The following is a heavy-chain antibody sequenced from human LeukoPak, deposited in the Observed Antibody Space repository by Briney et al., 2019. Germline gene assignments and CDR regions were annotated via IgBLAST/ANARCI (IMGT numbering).Heavy chain of an antibody. CDR1: GFTLSSYA. J-gene: IGHJ4*02. CDR2: ISGSGGST. V-gene: IGHV3-23*01. D-gene: IGHD3-22*01. CDR3: ATTVVVMVFDY. Sequence: GGSLRLSCAASGFTLSSYAMSWVRQAPGKGLEWVSTISGSGGSTYYADSVKGRFTISRDNSKNTLYLQMNSLRAEDTAVYYCATTVVVMVFDYWGQGTLVTVSS.